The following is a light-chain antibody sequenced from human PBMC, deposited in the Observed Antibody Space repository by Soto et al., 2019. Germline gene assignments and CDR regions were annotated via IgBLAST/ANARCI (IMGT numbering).Light chain of an antibody. V-gene: IGLV2-14*03. J-gene: IGLJ2*01. CDR3: SSYTSSSTVV. CDR2: DVS. CDR1: GSDVGAYKY. Sequence: QSVLTQPASVSGSPGQSITISCTGTGSDVGAYKYVSWYQQHPDRAPKLIIYDVSYRPSGISNRFSGSKSGNTASLTISGLQAEDEADYFCSSYTSSSTVVFGGGTKLTVL.